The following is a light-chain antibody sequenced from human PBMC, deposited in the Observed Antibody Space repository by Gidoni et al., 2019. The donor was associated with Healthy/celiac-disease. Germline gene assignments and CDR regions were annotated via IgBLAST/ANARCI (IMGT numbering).Light chain of an antibody. J-gene: IGKJ2*01. CDR2: AAS. V-gene: IGKV1-39*01. CDR1: QSISRY. CDR3: QQSYSTPMYT. Sequence: DIQMTQSPSSLSASVGDRVTITCRARQSISRYLNWYHQKPGKAPKLLTYAASSLQSGVPPRFSGSGSGTDFTLTISSLQPDDFATYYCQQSYSTPMYTFGQGTKLEIK.